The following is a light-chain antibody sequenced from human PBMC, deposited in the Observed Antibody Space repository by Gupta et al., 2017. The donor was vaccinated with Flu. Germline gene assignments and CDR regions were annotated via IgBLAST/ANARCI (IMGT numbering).Light chain of an antibody. CDR2: DAS. CDR1: QSVSSY. V-gene: IGKV3-11*01. CDR3: QQRSDWPPQVT. J-gene: IGKJ3*01. Sequence: TLSLSPGERATLSCRASQSVSSYLAWYQQKPGQAPRLLIYDASTRATGIPARFSGSGSGTDFTLTISSLETEDFAVYYCQQRSDWPPQVTFGPGTKVEIK.